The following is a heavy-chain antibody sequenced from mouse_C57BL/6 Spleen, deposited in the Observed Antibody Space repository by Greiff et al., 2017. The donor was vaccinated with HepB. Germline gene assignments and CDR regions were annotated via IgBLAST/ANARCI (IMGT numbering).Heavy chain of an antibody. CDR3: ARGGQLRLPFAY. Sequence: QVQLQQPGTELVKPGASVKLSCKASGYTFTSYWMHWVKQRPGQGLEWIGNINPSNGGTNYNEKFKSKATLTVDKSSSTAYMQRSSLTSEDSAVYYCARGGQLRLPFAYWGQGTLVTVSA. J-gene: IGHJ3*01. CDR1: GYTFTSYW. V-gene: IGHV1-53*01. D-gene: IGHD3-2*02. CDR2: INPSNGGT.